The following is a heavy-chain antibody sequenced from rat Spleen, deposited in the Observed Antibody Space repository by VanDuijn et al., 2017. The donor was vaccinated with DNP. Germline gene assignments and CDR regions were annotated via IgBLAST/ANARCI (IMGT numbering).Heavy chain of an antibody. D-gene: IGHD4-3*01. Sequence: EVQLVESGGGLVQPGRSLKLSCAASGFTFSNYGMAWVRQAPKKGLEWVAAISTSGDSTHYRDSVKGRFTISRDNAKNTLYLQMNSLRSEDMATYYCARWNSGHFDYWGQGVMVPVSS. CDR3: ARWNSGHFDY. V-gene: IGHV5S13*01. CDR1: GFTFSNYG. CDR2: ISTSGDST. J-gene: IGHJ2*01.